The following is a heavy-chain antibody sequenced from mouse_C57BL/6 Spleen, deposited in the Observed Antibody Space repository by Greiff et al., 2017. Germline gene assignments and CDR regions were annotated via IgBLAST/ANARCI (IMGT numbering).Heavy chain of an antibody. Sequence: QVQLQQPGAELVRPGSSVKLSCKASGYTFTSYWMHWVKQRPIQGLEWIGNIDPSDSETHYNQKFKDKATLTVDKSSSTAYMQLSSLTSEDSAVYYCARDGGGWECVLAYWGQGTLVTVSA. V-gene: IGHV1-52*01. CDR1: GYTFTSYW. CDR2: IDPSDSET. CDR3: ARDGGGWECVLAY. D-gene: IGHD3-3*01. J-gene: IGHJ3*01.